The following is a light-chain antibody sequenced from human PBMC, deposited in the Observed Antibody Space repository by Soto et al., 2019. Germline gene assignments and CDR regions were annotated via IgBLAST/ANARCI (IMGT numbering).Light chain of an antibody. Sequence: QSALTQPASVSGSPGQSITISCTGTSSDVGGYNYVSWYQLHPGKAPKVMIYEVTNRPSGVSNRFSGSKSGNTASLTISGLQAEDEADYYCSSYTSSSTPYVFGTGTKLTVL. CDR2: EVT. CDR3: SSYTSSSTPYV. CDR1: SSDVGGYNY. V-gene: IGLV2-14*01. J-gene: IGLJ1*01.